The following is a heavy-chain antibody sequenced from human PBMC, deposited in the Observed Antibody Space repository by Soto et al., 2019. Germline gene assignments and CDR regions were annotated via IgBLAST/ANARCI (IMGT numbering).Heavy chain of an antibody. V-gene: IGHV1-69*13. J-gene: IGHJ4*02. CDR2: IIPIFGTA. CDR1: GYTFTIYA. CDR3: ARVSGKLESEAPDPY. Sequence: SVKVSCKASGYTFTIYAIIWVRQAPGQGLEWMGGIIPIFGTANYAQKFQGRVTITADESTSTAYMELSSLRSEDTAVYYCARVSGKLESEAPDPYWGQGTLVTVSS. D-gene: IGHD1-1*01.